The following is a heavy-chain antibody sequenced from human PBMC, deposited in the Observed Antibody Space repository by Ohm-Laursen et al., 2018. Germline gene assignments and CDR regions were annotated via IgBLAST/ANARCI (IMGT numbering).Heavy chain of an antibody. J-gene: IGHJ4*02. V-gene: IGHV3-30*18. D-gene: IGHD3-22*01. Sequence: SLRLSCAATGFTFSSYGMHWVRQAPGKGLEWVAVISYDGSNKYYADSVKGRFTISRDNSKNTLYLQMNSLRAEDTAVYYCAKSTMIVVIAGGPDFDYWGQGTLVTVSS. CDR3: AKSTMIVVIAGGPDFDY. CDR2: ISYDGSNK. CDR1: GFTFSSYG.